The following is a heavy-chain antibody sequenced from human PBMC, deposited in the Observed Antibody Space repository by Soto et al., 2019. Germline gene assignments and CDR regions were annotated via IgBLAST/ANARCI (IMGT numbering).Heavy chain of an antibody. CDR1: GFSFSSYA. D-gene: IGHD3-22*01. J-gene: IGHJ3*01. V-gene: IGHV3-23*01. CDR3: AKGRKGYHDSNGSPWTFEV. Sequence: EVQLLESGGGLVQPGGSLRLSCTASGFSFSSYAMSWVRQAPGKGLEWVSVISGSTATIHYADSVKGRFTISRDNSKNTLYLQMNCLRSEDTAVYYCAKGRKGYHDSNGSPWTFEVWGQGTMVTVS. CDR2: ISGSTATI.